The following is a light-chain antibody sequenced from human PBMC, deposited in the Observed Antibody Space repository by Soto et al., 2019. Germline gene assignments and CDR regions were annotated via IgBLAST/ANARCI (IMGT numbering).Light chain of an antibody. Sequence: EIVMTQSPATLSVSPGERATLSCRDSQSVSSNLAWYQQKPGQAPRLLIYGASTRATGIPARFSGSGSGTEFTLTISSLQAEDFAVYYCQQYNNHWTFGQGTKVEIQ. V-gene: IGKV3-15*01. CDR3: QQYNNHWT. J-gene: IGKJ1*01. CDR1: QSVSSN. CDR2: GAS.